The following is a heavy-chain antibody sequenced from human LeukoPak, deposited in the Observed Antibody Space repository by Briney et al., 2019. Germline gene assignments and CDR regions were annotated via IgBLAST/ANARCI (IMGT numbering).Heavy chain of an antibody. CDR1: GFTFSSYS. D-gene: IGHD4-11*01. J-gene: IGHJ1*01. Sequence: GGSLRLSCAASGFTFSSYSMNWVRQAPGKGLEWVSSISSTSSYIYYADPVKGRFTISRDNAKNSLYLQMNSLRVEDTAVYYCATYSTRNAREFQSWGQGTLVTVSS. V-gene: IGHV3-21*01. CDR2: ISSTSSYI. CDR3: ATYSTRNAREFQS.